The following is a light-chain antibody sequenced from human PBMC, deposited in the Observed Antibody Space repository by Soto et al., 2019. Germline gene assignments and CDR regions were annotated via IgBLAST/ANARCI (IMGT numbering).Light chain of an antibody. J-gene: IGLJ2*01. V-gene: IGLV1-51*01. CDR2: DNN. CDR3: ESLDSSLSAPL. Sequence: QSVLTQPPSVSAAPGQKVTISCSGSSSNIGNKYVSWYQHLPGTAPKLLIYDNNKRPSGIPDRFSGSKSGTSATLDITGLQTGDEADYYCESLDSSLSAPLIGGGTKLTVL. CDR1: SSNIGNKY.